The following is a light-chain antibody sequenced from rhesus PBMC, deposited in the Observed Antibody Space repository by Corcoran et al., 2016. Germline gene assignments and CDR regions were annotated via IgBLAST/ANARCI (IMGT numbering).Light chain of an antibody. Sequence: DIQMTQSPSSLSASIGDRVTITCRASQDISSWLAWYQQKPGKPPKLLIYKAARLQSGVPSRFSGSGSGTDFTLTITSRQPEEFATYYCQQYNGAPLTFGGGTKVEIE. V-gene: IGKV1-21*01. CDR3: QQYNGAPLT. CDR1: QDISSW. CDR2: KAA. J-gene: IGKJ4*01.